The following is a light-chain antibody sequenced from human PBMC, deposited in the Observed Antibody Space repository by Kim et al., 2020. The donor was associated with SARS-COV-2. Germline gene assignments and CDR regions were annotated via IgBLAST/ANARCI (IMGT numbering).Light chain of an antibody. Sequence: QLVLTQSPSASASLGASVKLTCTLSSGHSNYAIAWHQQQPEKGPRYLMKVNSDGRHYKGDGVPDRFSGSSSGAERYLTISSLQSEDEADYYCQTWGAGFRVFGGGTKLTVL. J-gene: IGLJ3*02. CDR1: SGHSNYA. CDR3: QTWGAGFRV. CDR2: VNSDGRH. V-gene: IGLV4-69*01.